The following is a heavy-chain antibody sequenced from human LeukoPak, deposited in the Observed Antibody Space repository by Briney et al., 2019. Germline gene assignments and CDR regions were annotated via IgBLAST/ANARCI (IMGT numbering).Heavy chain of an antibody. CDR1: GGTFSSYA. CDR2: IIPILGIA. J-gene: IGHJ5*02. D-gene: IGHD3-10*01. CDR3: ARVGHRGSGSSINWFDP. Sequence: ASVKVSCKASGGTFSSYAISWVRQAPGQGLEWMGRIIPILGIANYAQKFQGRVTITADKSTSTAYMELSSLRSEDTAVYYCARVGHRGSGSSINWFDPWGQGTLVTVSS. V-gene: IGHV1-69*04.